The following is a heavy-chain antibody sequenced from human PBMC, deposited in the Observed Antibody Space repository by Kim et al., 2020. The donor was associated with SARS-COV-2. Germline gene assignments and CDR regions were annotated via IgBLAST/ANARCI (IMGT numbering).Heavy chain of an antibody. CDR1: GFTFGDYA. D-gene: IGHD3-3*01. V-gene: IGHV3-49*04. J-gene: IGHJ6*02. Sequence: GGSLRLSCTASGFTFGDYAMSWVRQAPGKGLEWVGFIRSKAYGGTTEYAASVKGRFTISRDDSKSIAYLQMNSLKTEDTAVYYCTRDLPVTIFGVVAAYYYYGMDVWGQGTTVTVSS. CDR2: IRSKAYGGTT. CDR3: TRDLPVTIFGVVAAYYYYGMDV.